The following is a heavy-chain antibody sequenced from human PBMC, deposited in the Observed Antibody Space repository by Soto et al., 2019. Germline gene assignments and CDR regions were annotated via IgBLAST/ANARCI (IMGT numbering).Heavy chain of an antibody. CDR3: AKGGVGSTSNAFDS. CDR1: GFTFRSYG. Sequence: LSCAASGFTFRSYGMHWVRQAPAKGLEWVAVISYDGSNKYYEDSVKGRFTISRDNSKNTLYLQMNSLRAEDTGVYYCAKGGVGSTSNAFDSWGQGTMVTVS. J-gene: IGHJ3*02. D-gene: IGHD1-26*01. V-gene: IGHV3-30*18. CDR2: ISYDGSNK.